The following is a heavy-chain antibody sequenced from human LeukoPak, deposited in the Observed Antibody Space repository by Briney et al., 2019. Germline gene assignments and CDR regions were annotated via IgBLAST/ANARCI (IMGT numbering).Heavy chain of an antibody. CDR2: LSGSGGAT. CDR3: GKERTSYFRSGSYYLGAFDI. Sequence: GGSLRLSCAASGFTFSSYAMTWVRQTPGKGLEWVSSLSGSGGATWYAASVKGRFTISRHNSKNTLHLQMNRLSAEDTAVYYCGKERTSYFRSGSYYLGAFDIWGDGTMVTVSS. J-gene: IGHJ3*02. V-gene: IGHV3-23*01. D-gene: IGHD3-10*01. CDR1: GFTFSSYA.